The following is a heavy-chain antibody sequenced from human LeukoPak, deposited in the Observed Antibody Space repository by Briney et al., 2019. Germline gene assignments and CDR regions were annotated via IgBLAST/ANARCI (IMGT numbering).Heavy chain of an antibody. V-gene: IGHV3-33*06. CDR2: IWYDGSNK. CDR1: GFTFSSYG. J-gene: IGHJ3*02. Sequence: PGRSLRLSCAASGFTFSSYGMHWVRQAPGKGLEWVAVIWYDGSNKYYADSVKGRFTISRDNSKNTLYLQMNSLRDEDTAVYYCAKGGWYAENDAFDIWGQGTMVTVSS. D-gene: IGHD6-19*01. CDR3: AKGGWYAENDAFDI.